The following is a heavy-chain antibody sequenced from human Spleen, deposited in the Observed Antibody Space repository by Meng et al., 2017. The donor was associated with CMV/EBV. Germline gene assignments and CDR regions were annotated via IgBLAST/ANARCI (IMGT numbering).Heavy chain of an antibody. CDR2: IHHSGST. V-gene: IGHV4-38-2*02. CDR3: AREAPIVVLSAPTEVGDY. Sequence: GSLRLSCSVSGYSVSTGHYWGWIRQPPGKGLEWIGSIHHSGSTFYNPSLKSRVTISVDTSKNQFSLKVSSVTAADTAVYYCAREAPIVVLSAPTEVGDYWGQGALVTVSS. CDR1: GYSVSTGHY. J-gene: IGHJ4*02. D-gene: IGHD2-2*01.